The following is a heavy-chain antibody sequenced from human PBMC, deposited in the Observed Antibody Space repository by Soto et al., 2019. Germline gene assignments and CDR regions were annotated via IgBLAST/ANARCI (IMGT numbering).Heavy chain of an antibody. CDR1: GGSVSSSSYY. CDR3: ARTLPVWGSYRYCHFDY. D-gene: IGHD3-16*02. J-gene: IGHJ4*02. Sequence: SETLSLTCTVSGGSVSSSSYYWGWIRQPPGKGLEWIGSIYYSGSTYYNPSLKSRVTISVDTSKNQFSLTLSSVTAADTAVYYCARTLPVWGSYRYCHFDYWGQGSLVTVSS. CDR2: IYYSGST. V-gene: IGHV4-39*01.